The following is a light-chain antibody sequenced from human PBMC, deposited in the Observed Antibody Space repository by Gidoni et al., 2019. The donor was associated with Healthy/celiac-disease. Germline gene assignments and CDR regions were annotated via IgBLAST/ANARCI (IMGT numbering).Light chain of an antibody. V-gene: IGLV2-8*01. CDR1: SSDVGGYNY. Sequence: QSALTQPPSASGSPGQSVTISCTGTSSDVGGYNYVSWYRQHPGKAPKLMIYEVSQRPSGVPDRFSGSKSGNTASLTVSGLQAEDEADYYCSSYAGSNYFWVFGGGTKLTVL. J-gene: IGLJ3*02. CDR2: EVS. CDR3: SSYAGSNYFWV.